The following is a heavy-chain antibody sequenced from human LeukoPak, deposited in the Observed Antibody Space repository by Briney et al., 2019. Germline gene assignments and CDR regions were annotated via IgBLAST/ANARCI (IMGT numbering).Heavy chain of an antibody. CDR3: ARSGARVAREFDY. CDR2: IIPIFGTA. J-gene: IGHJ4*02. V-gene: IGHV1-69*13. D-gene: IGHD3-10*01. CDR1: GGTFSSYA. Sequence: SVKVSCRASGGTFSSYAISWVRQAPGQGLEWMGGIIPIFGTANYAQKFQGRVTITADESTSTAYMELSSLRSEDTAVYYCARSGARVAREFDYWGQGTLVTVSS.